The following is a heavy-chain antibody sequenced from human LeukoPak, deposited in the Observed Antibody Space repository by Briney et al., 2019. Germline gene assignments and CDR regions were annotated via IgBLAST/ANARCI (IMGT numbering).Heavy chain of an antibody. CDR1: GFTFSDYY. D-gene: IGHD2-2*01. V-gene: IGHV3-11*04. CDR2: ISSSGSTI. Sequence: PGGSLRLSCAASGFTFSDYYMSWIRQAPGKGLEWVSYISSSGSTIYYADSVKGRFTISRDNSKNTLYLQMNSLRAEDTAVYYCARDIVVVPAAILSYYYYYYGMDVWGQGTTVTVSS. J-gene: IGHJ6*02. CDR3: ARDIVVVPAAILSYYYYYYGMDV.